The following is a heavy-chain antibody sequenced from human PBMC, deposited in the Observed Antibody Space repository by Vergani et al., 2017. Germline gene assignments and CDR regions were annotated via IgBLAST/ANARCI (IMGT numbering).Heavy chain of an antibody. CDR3: ARDSRWLPSSYYYGMDV. V-gene: IGHV4-30-4*01. CDR2: IYYSGST. CDR1: GGSISSGDYY. Sequence: QVQLQESGPGLVKPSQTLSLTCTVSGGSISSGDYYWSWIRQPPGKGLEWIGYIYYSGSTYYNPSLKSRVTISVDTSKNQFSLNLSSVTAADTAVYYCARDSRWLPSSYYYGMDVWGQGTTVTVSS. D-gene: IGHD5-24*01. J-gene: IGHJ6*02.